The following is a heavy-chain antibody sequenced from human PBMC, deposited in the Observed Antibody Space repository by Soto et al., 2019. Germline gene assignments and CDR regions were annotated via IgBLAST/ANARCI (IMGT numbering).Heavy chain of an antibody. CDR2: ISVSGGST. Sequence: PGGSLSLSCAASGFTFRNYAMNWVRQAPGKGLEWVSGISVSGGSTYYADSVKGRFTVSRDNSKNTVFLQMNSLRAEDTAVYFCAKGMYYYDSSGYRLFDYWGQGTLVTVSS. D-gene: IGHD3-22*01. J-gene: IGHJ4*02. CDR3: AKGMYYYDSSGYRLFDY. CDR1: GFTFRNYA. V-gene: IGHV3-23*01.